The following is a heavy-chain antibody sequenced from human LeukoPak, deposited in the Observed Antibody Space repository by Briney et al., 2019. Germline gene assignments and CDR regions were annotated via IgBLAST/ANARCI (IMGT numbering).Heavy chain of an antibody. D-gene: IGHD5-24*01. CDR1: GFTFSSYA. V-gene: IGHV3-23*01. CDR2: IIPSGHTT. J-gene: IGHJ4*02. CDR3: AKDDRWLQFCC. Sequence: GGSLRLSYAASGFTFSSYAMNWVRQAPGKGLEWVSGIIPSGHTTYYADSVRGRFTISRDNSRNTVYLQMNSLRAEDTAVYYCAKDDRWLQFCCWGQGTLVTVSA.